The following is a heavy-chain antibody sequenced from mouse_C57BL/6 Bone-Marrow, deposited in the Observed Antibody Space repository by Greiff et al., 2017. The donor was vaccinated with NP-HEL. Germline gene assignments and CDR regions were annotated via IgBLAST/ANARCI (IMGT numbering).Heavy chain of an antibody. CDR2: ISSSGST. CDR3: ARDNHYGSSHWYFDV. Sequence: ESGPALVKPSQTVSLTCTVTGYSITNGNHWWNWIRPVSGSKLEWIGYISSSGSTDSNPSLKSRISITRDTSKNQLFLQLNSVTTEDIATYYCARDNHYGSSHWYFDVWGTGTTVTVSS. CDR1: GYSITNGNHW. V-gene: IGHV3-4*01. D-gene: IGHD1-1*01. J-gene: IGHJ1*03.